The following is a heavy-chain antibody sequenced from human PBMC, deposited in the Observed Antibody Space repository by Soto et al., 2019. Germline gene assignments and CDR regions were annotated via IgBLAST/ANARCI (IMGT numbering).Heavy chain of an antibody. CDR1: GFTFSSYG. CDR2: IWYDGSNK. D-gene: IGHD2-21*02. Sequence: GGSLRLSCAASGFTFSSYGMHWVRQAPGKGLEWVAVIWYDGSNKYYADSVKGRFTISRDNSKNTLYLQMNSLRAEDTAVYYCARASRTYCGGDCYATYFDYWGQGTLVTVSS. J-gene: IGHJ4*02. V-gene: IGHV3-33*01. CDR3: ARASRTYCGGDCYATYFDY.